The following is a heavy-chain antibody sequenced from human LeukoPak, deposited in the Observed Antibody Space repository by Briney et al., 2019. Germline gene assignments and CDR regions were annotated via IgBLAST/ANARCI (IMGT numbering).Heavy chain of an antibody. J-gene: IGHJ4*02. V-gene: IGHV3-30*02. Sequence: GGSLRLSCAASEFTFSNSGMHWVRQAPGKGLEWVAFIRFDGGTKYYADSVKGRFTISRDNSKNTVYLQMNSLRAEDTAVYYYAKDFGGAGSYYCPFDSWGQGTLVTVSS. D-gene: IGHD3-10*01. CDR1: EFTFSNSG. CDR2: IRFDGGTK. CDR3: AKDFGGAGSYYCPFDS.